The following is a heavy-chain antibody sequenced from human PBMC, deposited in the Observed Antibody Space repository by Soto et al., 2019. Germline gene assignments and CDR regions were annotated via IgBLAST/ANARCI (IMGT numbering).Heavy chain of an antibody. CDR1: GYTFTSYS. D-gene: IGHD1-7*01. Sequence: EASVKVSCKASGYTFTSYSMHWVRQAPGQRLEWMGWINGGNGDTKYSQNFQGRITITMDTSASTVYMEVFSLRSEDTAVYYCARPKNYADYLDHWGQGTLVTVSS. CDR2: INGGNGDT. V-gene: IGHV1-3*01. J-gene: IGHJ4*01. CDR3: ARPKNYADYLDH.